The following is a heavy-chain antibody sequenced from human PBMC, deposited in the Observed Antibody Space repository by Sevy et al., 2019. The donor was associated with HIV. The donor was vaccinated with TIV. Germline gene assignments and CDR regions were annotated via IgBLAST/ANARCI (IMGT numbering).Heavy chain of an antibody. CDR2: IIPIPGIP. CDR3: ARDASSYCTGYSCYGGWFDP. CDR1: GGTFSSYA. J-gene: IGHJ5*02. D-gene: IGHD2-2*01. V-gene: IGHV1-69*04. Sequence: ASVKVSCKASGGTFSSYAINWVRQAPGQGLEWMGRIIPIPGIPNYAQKFQGRVTITADKSTSTAYMELSSLRSEDTAVYYCARDASSYCTGYSCYGGWFDPWGQGTLVTVSS.